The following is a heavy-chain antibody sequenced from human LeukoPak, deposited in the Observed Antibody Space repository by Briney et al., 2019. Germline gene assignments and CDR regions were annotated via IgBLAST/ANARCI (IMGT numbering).Heavy chain of an antibody. D-gene: IGHD3-22*01. J-gene: IGHJ3*02. Sequence: ESGPTLVNPTQTLTLTCTFSGFSLSTSGMCVSWIRQPPGKALEWLARIDWDDDKYYSTSLKTRLTISKDTSKNQVVLTMTNMDPVDTATYYCARIRVYYYDSSGYYPSDAFDIWGQGTMVTVSS. CDR3: ARIRVYYYDSSGYYPSDAFDI. CDR2: IDWDDDK. CDR1: GFSLSTSGMC. V-gene: IGHV2-70*11.